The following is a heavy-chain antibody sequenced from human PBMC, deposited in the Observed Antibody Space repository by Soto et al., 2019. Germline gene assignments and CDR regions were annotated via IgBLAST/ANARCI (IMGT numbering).Heavy chain of an antibody. Sequence: SETLSLTCTVSGVSVRNCYWKCFRQPPGKGLERIVYLYYSGSTYHNPSLKSRVTTSVATSKTQFSLTLSSVTAAATAVYSCARGGSYDSSGYYHAPFGYWGQGTLATVSS. V-gene: IGHV4-30-4*01. CDR1: GVSVRNCY. CDR2: LYYSGST. D-gene: IGHD3-22*01. J-gene: IGHJ4*02. CDR3: ARGGSYDSSGYYHAPFGY.